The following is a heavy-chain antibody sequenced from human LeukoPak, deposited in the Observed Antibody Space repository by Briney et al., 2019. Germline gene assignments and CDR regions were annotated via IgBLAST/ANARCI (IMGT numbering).Heavy chain of an antibody. CDR1: GFTFSSYA. CDR2: ISYDGSNK. CDR3: ARAKLGSSGIIDN. Sequence: GGSLRLSCAASGFTFSSYAMHWVRQAPGKGLEWVAVISYDGSNKYYADSVKGRFTISRDNSKNTLYLQMNSLRAEDTAVYYCARAKLGSSGIIDNWGQGTLVTVSS. D-gene: IGHD3-22*01. J-gene: IGHJ4*02. V-gene: IGHV3-30-3*01.